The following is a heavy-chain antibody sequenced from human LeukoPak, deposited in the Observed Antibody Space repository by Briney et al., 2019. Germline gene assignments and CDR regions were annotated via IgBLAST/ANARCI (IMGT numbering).Heavy chain of an antibody. CDR3: ARESRTDYYGDY. D-gene: IGHD3-10*01. CDR2: IKSDGSST. Sequence: GGSLRLSCAASGFTFSSYWMHWARQVPGKGLVWVSRIKSDGSSTSYADLVKGRFTMSRDNAKNTLYLQMNSLRAEDTAVYYCARESRTDYYGDYWGQGTLVTVSS. CDR1: GFTFSSYW. J-gene: IGHJ4*02. V-gene: IGHV3-74*01.